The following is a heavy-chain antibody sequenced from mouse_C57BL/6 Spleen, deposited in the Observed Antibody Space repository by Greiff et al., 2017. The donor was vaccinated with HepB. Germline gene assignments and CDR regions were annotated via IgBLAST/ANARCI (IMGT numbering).Heavy chain of an antibody. Sequence: QVQLQQPGTELVKPGASVKLSCKASGYTFTSYWMHWVKQRPGQGLEWIGNINPSNGGTNYNEKFKSKATLTVDKSSSTAYMQLSSLTSEDSAVYYCERALYTTVVERGYFDYWGQGTTLTVSS. CDR3: ERALYTTVVERGYFDY. CDR1: GYTFTSYW. CDR2: INPSNGGT. D-gene: IGHD1-1*01. V-gene: IGHV1-53*01. J-gene: IGHJ2*01.